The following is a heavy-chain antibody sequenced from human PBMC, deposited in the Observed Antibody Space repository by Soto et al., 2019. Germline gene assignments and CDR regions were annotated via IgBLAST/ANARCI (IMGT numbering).Heavy chain of an antibody. Sequence: PSETLSLTCTVSGGSVSSGSYYWSWIRHRPGKGLEWIGYIYYSGSTNYNPSLKSRVTISVDTSKNQFSLKLSSVTAADTAVYYCARVVFTIFGVVTDDDFDIWGQGTMVTVSS. J-gene: IGHJ3*02. CDR1: GGSVSSGSYY. V-gene: IGHV4-61*01. CDR3: ARVVFTIFGVVTDDDFDI. D-gene: IGHD3-3*01. CDR2: IYYSGST.